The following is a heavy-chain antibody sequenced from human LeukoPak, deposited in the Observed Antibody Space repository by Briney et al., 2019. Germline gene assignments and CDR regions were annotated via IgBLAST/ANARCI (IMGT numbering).Heavy chain of an antibody. CDR1: GGTFSSYA. CDR2: IIPIFGTA. Sequence: ASVKVSCKASGGTFSSYAISWVRQAPGQGLEWMGGIIPIFGTANYAQKFQGRVTMTRDMSTSTVYMELSSLRSEDTAVYYCAKSGMGSSGLSGDYFDYWGQGTLVTVSS. D-gene: IGHD3-22*01. CDR3: AKSGMGSSGLSGDYFDY. V-gene: IGHV1-69*05. J-gene: IGHJ4*02.